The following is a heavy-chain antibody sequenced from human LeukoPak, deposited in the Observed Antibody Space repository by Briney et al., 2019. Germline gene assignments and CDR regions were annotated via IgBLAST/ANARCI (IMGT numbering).Heavy chain of an antibody. D-gene: IGHD3-22*01. J-gene: IGHJ2*01. CDR3: ASTYCDDSSGYYGWYFDL. V-gene: IGHV4-59*01. CDR1: GGSISSYY. CDR2: IYYSGST. Sequence: PSETLSLTCTVSGGSISSYYWSWIRQPPGKGLEWIGYIYYSGSTNYNPSLKSRVTISVDTSKNQFSLKLSSVTAADTAVYYCASTYCDDSSGYYGWYFDLWGRGTLVTVSS.